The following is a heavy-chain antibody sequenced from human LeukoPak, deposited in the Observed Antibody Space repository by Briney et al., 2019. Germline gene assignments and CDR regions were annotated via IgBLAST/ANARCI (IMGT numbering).Heavy chain of an antibody. V-gene: IGHV4-59*08. Sequence: PSETLSLTCTVSDGSISDYHWSWIRQPPGKGLEWIGYMYYTGSTNYNPSLKSRVSISVDTSKRQFSLKLRSVTAAGTAVYYCARHLYCGGDCYSGRNRYYGLDVWGQGTTVTVSS. J-gene: IGHJ6*02. CDR3: ARHLYCGGDCYSGRNRYYGLDV. D-gene: IGHD2-21*02. CDR1: DGSISDYH. CDR2: MYYTGST.